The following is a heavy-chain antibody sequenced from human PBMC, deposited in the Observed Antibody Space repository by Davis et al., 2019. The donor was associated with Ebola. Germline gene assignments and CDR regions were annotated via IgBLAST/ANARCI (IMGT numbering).Heavy chain of an antibody. Sequence: GESLKISCAASGFTFSSYSMNWVRQAPGKGLEWVSYISSSSSTIYYADSVKGRFTISRDNSKNTLYLQLDGLKTEDTAVYYCSRDLKQRPPAYYYGMDVWGQGTTVTVSS. CDR3: SRDLKQRPPAYYYGMDV. J-gene: IGHJ6*02. CDR1: GFTFSSYS. V-gene: IGHV3-48*01. D-gene: IGHD6-6*01. CDR2: ISSSSSTI.